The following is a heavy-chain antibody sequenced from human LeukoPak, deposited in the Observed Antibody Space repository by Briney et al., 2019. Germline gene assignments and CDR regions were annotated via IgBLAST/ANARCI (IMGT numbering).Heavy chain of an antibody. CDR1: GFHFTTYW. J-gene: IGHJ5*02. Sequence: GGSLRLSCAASGFHFTTYWMGWVRQAPGKGLEWVANIKQDGSEKYYVDSVKGRFTISRDNAKNSLSLQMNSLRAEDTAVYYCARPLMYYYGSETYFRFDPWGQGTLVTVSS. CDR3: ARPLMYYYGSETYFRFDP. V-gene: IGHV3-7*01. D-gene: IGHD3-10*01. CDR2: IKQDGSEK.